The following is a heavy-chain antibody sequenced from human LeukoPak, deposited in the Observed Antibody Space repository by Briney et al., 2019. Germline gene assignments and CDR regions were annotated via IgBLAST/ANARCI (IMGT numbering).Heavy chain of an antibody. V-gene: IGHV3-21*01. CDR1: GFTFSTYS. D-gene: IGHD6-13*01. Sequence: GGSLRLSCAASGFTFSTYSMNWVRQAPGKGLEWVSSITRSSYIYYADSVKGRFTISRDNAKNSLYLQMNSLRAEDTAVYYCARGHNSSWMSEIDYWGQGTLVTVSS. CDR3: ARGHNSSWMSEIDY. CDR2: ITRSSYI. J-gene: IGHJ4*02.